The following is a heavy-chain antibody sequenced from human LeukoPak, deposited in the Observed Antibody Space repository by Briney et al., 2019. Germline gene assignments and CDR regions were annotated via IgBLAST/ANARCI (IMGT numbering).Heavy chain of an antibody. Sequence: SETLSLTCTVSGYSISSGYYWGWIRQPPGKGLEWIGSIYHSGSTYYNPSLKSRVTISVDTSRNQFSLRLSSVTAADTAVYYCARWLWLPSVDYWGQGTLVTVSS. D-gene: IGHD5-18*01. CDR1: GYSISSGYY. CDR2: IYHSGST. J-gene: IGHJ4*02. CDR3: ARWLWLPSVDY. V-gene: IGHV4-38-2*02.